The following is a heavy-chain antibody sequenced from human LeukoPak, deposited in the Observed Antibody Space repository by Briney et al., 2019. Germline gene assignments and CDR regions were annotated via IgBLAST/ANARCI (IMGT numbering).Heavy chain of an antibody. Sequence: GGSLRLSCAASGFTFSSYAMSWVSQAPGKGLEWVSAISGSGGSTYYADSVKGRFTISRDNSKNTLYLQMNSLRAEDTAVYYCAKDQLQLVKGDFQHWGQGTLVTVSS. J-gene: IGHJ1*01. V-gene: IGHV3-23*01. D-gene: IGHD6-13*01. CDR3: AKDQLQLVKGDFQH. CDR2: ISGSGGST. CDR1: GFTFSSYA.